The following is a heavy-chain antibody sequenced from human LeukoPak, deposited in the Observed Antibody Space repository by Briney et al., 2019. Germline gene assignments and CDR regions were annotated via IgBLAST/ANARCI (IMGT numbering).Heavy chain of an antibody. J-gene: IGHJ4*02. CDR1: GGSINNYY. D-gene: IGHD6-19*01. V-gene: IGHV4-59*01. Sequence: KSSETLSLTCTVSGGSINNYYWSWIRQPPGEGLEGIGYIYYSGSTNYNPSLKNRVPLSVDTSKNQFSLQLISVTAADTAVYYCARVELLGSSGWPFDFWGQGTLVTVSS. CDR3: ARVELLGSSGWPFDF. CDR2: IYYSGST.